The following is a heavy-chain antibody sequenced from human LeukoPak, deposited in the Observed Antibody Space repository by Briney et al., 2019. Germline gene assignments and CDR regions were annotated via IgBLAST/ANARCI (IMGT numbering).Heavy chain of an antibody. CDR1: GYTFTSYD. Sequence: ASVKVSCKASGYTFTSYDINWVRQATGQGLEWMGWVNPNSGSTGYAQKFQGRVTITRNTSISTAYMELSGLRSEDTAVYYCARGRSTGYPYYFEYWGQGTLVTVSS. J-gene: IGHJ4*02. D-gene: IGHD5-12*01. V-gene: IGHV1-8*03. CDR2: VNPNSGST. CDR3: ARGRSTGYPYYFEY.